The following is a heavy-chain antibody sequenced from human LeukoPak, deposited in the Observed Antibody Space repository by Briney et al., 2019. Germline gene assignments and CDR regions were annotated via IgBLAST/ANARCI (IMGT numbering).Heavy chain of an antibody. CDR1: GDSISRGVHY. J-gene: IGHJ4*02. CDR3: ARDRPGGSSLDY. D-gene: IGHD6-13*01. V-gene: IGHV4-61*08. CDR2: IYSSGST. Sequence: PSETLSLTCSVSGDSISRGVHYWGWIRQPPGKGLEWIGYIYSSGSTNYNPSLKSRVTISIDTSKNQFSLKVNSVTAADTAVYYCARDRPGGSSLDYWGQGTLVTVSS.